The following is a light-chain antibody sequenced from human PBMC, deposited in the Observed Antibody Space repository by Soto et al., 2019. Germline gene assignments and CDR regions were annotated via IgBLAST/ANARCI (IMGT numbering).Light chain of an antibody. V-gene: IGKV3-15*01. J-gene: IGKJ4*01. CDR2: GAS. CDR3: QQYNNWPPLT. Sequence: EIVMTQSPATLSVSPGERATLSCRASQSVSSNFAWYQQKPGQAPRLLIYGASTRATGIPARFSGSGSGTEFTLTISSLQSEDFAVYYCQQYNNWPPLTFGGGTKVESK. CDR1: QSVSSN.